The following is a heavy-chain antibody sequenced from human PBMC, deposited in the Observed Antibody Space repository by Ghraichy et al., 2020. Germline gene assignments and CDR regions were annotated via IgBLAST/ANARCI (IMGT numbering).Heavy chain of an antibody. CDR3: ATDRLDVGNFYRCDY. CDR2: AFYSGTT. Sequence: SETLSLTCTVSGASVGSGIFYCSSLRHSPGKRLEWMGYAFYSGTTTYNPSLTSRVTILQDTSQSQFSLRLSSVTAADTAVYYCATDRLDVGNFYRCDYWGQGILVTVSS. J-gene: IGHJ4*02. CDR1: GASVGSGIFY. V-gene: IGHV4-61*01. D-gene: IGHD4-23*01.